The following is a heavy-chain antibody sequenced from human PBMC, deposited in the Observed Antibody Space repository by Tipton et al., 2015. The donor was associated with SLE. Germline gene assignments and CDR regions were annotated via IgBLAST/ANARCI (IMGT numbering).Heavy chain of an antibody. D-gene: IGHD2-15*01. CDR1: GGSISSSSYY. V-gene: IGHV4-39*07. CDR3: ARRGTNGYCSGGNCSPGAWFDP. J-gene: IGHJ5*02. Sequence: TLSLTCTVSGGSISSSSYYWGWIRQPPGKGLEWIGTAYYSGTTYYNPSLKSPVTISGDTSKNQFSPRLSSLTPADTAVYFCARRGTNGYCSGGNCSPGAWFDPWGQGTLVTVSS. CDR2: AYYSGTT.